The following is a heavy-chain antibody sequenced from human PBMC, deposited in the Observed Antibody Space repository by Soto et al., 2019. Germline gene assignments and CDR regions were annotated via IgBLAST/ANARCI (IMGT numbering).Heavy chain of an antibody. Sequence: ASGPTLVNPTQTLTLTCALSGFSVRVRGVGVGWIRQPPGKALEWLAIIYWNDDKLYRPSLQSRLTITKDTSKNQVVLTMTNMDPVDTATYYCAHSPWGAAPDYWGQGTTVTVYS. V-gene: IGHV2-5*01. CDR2: IYWNDDK. J-gene: IGHJ4*02. CDR3: AHSPWGAAPDY. D-gene: IGHD3-16*01. CDR1: GFSVRVRGVG.